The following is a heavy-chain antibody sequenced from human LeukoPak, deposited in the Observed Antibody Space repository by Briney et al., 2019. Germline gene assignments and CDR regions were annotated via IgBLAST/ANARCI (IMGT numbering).Heavy chain of an antibody. CDR3: ASFSDYGGNYYFDY. CDR2: IIPIFGTA. V-gene: IGHV1-69*06. CDR1: GGTFSNYA. Sequence: SVKVSCKAFGGTFSNYAISWVRQAPGQGLEWMGGIIPIFGTANYAQKFRGRVTITADKSTRTAYMELSRLRSDDTAVYYCASFSDYGGNYYFDYWGQGTLVTVSS. D-gene: IGHD4-23*01. J-gene: IGHJ4*02.